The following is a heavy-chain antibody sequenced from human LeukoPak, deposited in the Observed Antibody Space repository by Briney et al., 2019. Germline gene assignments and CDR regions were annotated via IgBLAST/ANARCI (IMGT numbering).Heavy chain of an antibody. Sequence: PGGSLRLSCAASGFTFSSYAMHWVRQAPGKGLEWVAVISYDGSNKYYADSVKGRFTISRDNSKNTLYLQMNSLRAEDTAVYYCARDSNSGWVGISTTFYGMDVWGQGTTVTVSS. CDR3: ARDSNSGWVGISTTFYGMDV. CDR1: GFTFSSYA. V-gene: IGHV3-30-3*01. J-gene: IGHJ6*02. D-gene: IGHD6-19*01. CDR2: ISYDGSNK.